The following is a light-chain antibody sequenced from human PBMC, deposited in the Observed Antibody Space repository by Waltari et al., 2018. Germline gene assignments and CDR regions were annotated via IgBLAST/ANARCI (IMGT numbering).Light chain of an antibody. CDR2: RAS. J-gene: IGKJ1*01. CDR1: QSVGTS. Sequence: EIVMTQSPASLSVSPGDRVTLSCRASQSVGTSLAWYQQRPGRAPRLPVYRASTRASVIPARFSGSGSGTDFTLSISTLQSEDFAVYYCQQYDDWPRTFGQGTKVEIK. V-gene: IGKV3-15*01. CDR3: QQYDDWPRT.